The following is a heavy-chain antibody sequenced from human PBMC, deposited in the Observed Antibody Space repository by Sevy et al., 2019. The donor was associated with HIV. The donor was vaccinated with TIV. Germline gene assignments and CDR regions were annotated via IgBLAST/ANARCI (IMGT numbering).Heavy chain of an antibody. CDR1: GGSIVTYY. D-gene: IGHD6-6*01. CDR3: ARLTSSFYYYMDV. V-gene: IGHV4-59*08. Sequence: SETLSLTCSVSGGSIVTYYWTWFRQSPGKGLEYIGYVYRGGSTNYNPSLKGRATTSLDTSKKQFSLTLRSLTAADTAVYYCARLTSSFYYYMDVWGKGTTVTVSS. J-gene: IGHJ6*03. CDR2: VYRGGST.